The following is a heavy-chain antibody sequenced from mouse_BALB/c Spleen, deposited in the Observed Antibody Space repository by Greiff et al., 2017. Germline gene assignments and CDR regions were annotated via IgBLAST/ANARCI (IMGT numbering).Heavy chain of an antibody. CDR2: ISSGGSYT. J-gene: IGHJ4*01. CDR3: ARDRGDYYAMGH. V-gene: IGHV5-9-4*01. D-gene: IGHD3-3*01. CDR1: GFTFSSYA. Sequence: DVMLVESGGGLVKPGGSLKLSCAASGFTFSSYAMSWVRQSPEKRLEWVAEISSGGSYTYYPDTVTGRFTISRDNAKNTLYLEMSSLRSEDTAMDYCARDRGDYYAMGHRGQGTSVTVSS.